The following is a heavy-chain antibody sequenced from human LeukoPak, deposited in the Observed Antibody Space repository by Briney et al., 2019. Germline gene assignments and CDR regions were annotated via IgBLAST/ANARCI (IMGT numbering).Heavy chain of an antibody. D-gene: IGHD1-26*01. Sequence: GGSLRLSCAASGFTFGIYEMNWVRQAPGKGLEWVSYTNNSDTTRYYADSVKGRFTISRDNVKNSLYLQMNSLRAEDTAVYYCARGGGSYPFFDYWGQGTLVTVSS. V-gene: IGHV3-48*03. J-gene: IGHJ4*02. CDR2: TNNSDTTR. CDR3: ARGGGSYPFFDY. CDR1: GFTFGIYE.